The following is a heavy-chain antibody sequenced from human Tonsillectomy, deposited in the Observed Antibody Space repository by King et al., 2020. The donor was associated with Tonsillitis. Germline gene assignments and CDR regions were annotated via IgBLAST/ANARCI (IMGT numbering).Heavy chain of an antibody. V-gene: IGHV4-30-4*01. CDR3: ATSMVRGVPYYYSDY. D-gene: IGHD3-10*01. CDR2: IYYSGST. Sequence: QLQESGPGLVKPSQTLSLTCTVSGDSISSGDYYWSWIRQPPGKGLEWIGYIYYSGSTYYNPSLKGRVTISVDTSKNQVSLKVGSVTAADTAVYYCATSMVRGVPYYYSDYWGQGTLVTVSS. J-gene: IGHJ4*02. CDR1: GDSISSGDYY.